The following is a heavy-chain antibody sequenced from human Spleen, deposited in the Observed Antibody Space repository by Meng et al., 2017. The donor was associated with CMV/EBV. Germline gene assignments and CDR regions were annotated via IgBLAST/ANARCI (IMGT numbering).Heavy chain of an antibody. V-gene: IGHV1-2*02. CDR2: IDPNSGGT. Sequence: ASVKVSCKAFGYNVNDYQINWVRQAPGQGLEWMGWIDPNSGGTNYAQKFQGRVIMTSDTSTSAVYMELSTLSSDDRAVYYCARGGPHCSVGGCYFDFWGQGSRVTVSS. CDR3: ARGGPHCSVGGCYFDF. J-gene: IGHJ4*02. D-gene: IGHD2-15*01. CDR1: GYNVNDYQ.